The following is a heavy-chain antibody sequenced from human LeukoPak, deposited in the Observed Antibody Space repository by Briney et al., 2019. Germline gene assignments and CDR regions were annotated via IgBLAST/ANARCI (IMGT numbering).Heavy chain of an antibody. V-gene: IGHV1-2*06. CDR1: GYTFPAYY. CDR3: ARDDYCSSTNCYGPDS. D-gene: IGHD2-2*01. Sequence: GASVKVYCKASGYTFPAYYIHWVRQAPGQGLEWMGRINPNSGGTNYAQNFQGRVTMTRDTSISTAYMELSSLRSDDTAVYYCARDDYCSSTNCYGPDSWGQGTLVTVSS. CDR2: INPNSGGT. J-gene: IGHJ4*02.